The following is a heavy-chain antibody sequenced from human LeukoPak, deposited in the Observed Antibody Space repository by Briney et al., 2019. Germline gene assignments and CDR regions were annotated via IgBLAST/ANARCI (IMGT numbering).Heavy chain of an antibody. D-gene: IGHD1-7*01. CDR2: ISYDGNKK. CDR3: AKEYTNSADHFDY. CDR1: GFTFNSHG. Sequence: GGSLRLSCAASGFTFNSHGIHWVRQAPGKGLEWVAVISYDGNKKYYADSVKGRFTISRDNSKNTLYLQMNSLRPEDPAVYHCAKEYTNSADHFDYWGQGTLVTVSS. V-gene: IGHV3-30*18. J-gene: IGHJ4*02.